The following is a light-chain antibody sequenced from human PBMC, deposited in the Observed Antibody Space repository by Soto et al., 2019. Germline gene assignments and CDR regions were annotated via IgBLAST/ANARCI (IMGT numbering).Light chain of an antibody. V-gene: IGKV1-5*03. CDR3: QQFTNYPWT. Sequence: DIQMTQSPSSLSASVGDRVTITCRASQSISSWLAWYQQKPGKAPKLLIYKASSLESGVPSRFSGSGSGTEFTLTISSLQPDDFATYYCQQFTNYPWTFGEGIKV. CDR1: QSISSW. J-gene: IGKJ1*01. CDR2: KAS.